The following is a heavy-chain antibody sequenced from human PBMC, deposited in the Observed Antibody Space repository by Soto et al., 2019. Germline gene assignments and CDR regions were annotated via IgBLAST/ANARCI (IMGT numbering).Heavy chain of an antibody. V-gene: IGHV1-3*01. J-gene: IGHJ4*02. Sequence: QVQLVQSGAEVKKPGASVKVSCKASGYTFTRYAITWLRQAPGQRLAWMGWINAGNGDTKSSQKFQDRLTITKDTSATTAYMELSSLRSEDTALYYWARGITAAGDYWGQGTLVTPSS. CDR1: GYTFTRYA. CDR3: ARGITAAGDY. CDR2: INAGNGDT. D-gene: IGHD6-25*01.